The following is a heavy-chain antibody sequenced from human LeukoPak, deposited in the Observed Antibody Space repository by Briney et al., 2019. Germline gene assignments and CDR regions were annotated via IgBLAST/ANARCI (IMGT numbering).Heavy chain of an antibody. J-gene: IGHJ4*02. CDR2: ISYDGSNK. V-gene: IGHV3-30*18. D-gene: IGHD3-10*01. Sequence: GGSLRLSCAASGFTFSSYGMHWVRQAPGKGLEWVAVISYDGSNKYYADSVKGRFTISRDNSKNTLYLQMNSLRAEDTAVYYCAKDHYGSGSYHKSSDYWGQGTLVTVSS. CDR3: AKDHYGSGSYHKSSDY. CDR1: GFTFSSYG.